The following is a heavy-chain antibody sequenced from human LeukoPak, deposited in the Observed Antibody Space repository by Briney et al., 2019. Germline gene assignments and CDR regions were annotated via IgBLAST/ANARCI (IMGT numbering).Heavy chain of an antibody. J-gene: IGHJ6*02. CDR3: ATRDLPRGPLRYFDYYGMDV. Sequence: PGGSLRLSCAASGFTFSSYAMTWVRQATGKGLQWVSTVSVIGGSTYYADSVKGRFTISRDNSKNSLYLQMNSLRAEDTAVYYCATRDLPRGPLRYFDYYGMDVWGQGTTVTVSS. CDR1: GFTFSSYA. V-gene: IGHV3-23*01. D-gene: IGHD3-9*01. CDR2: VSVIGGST.